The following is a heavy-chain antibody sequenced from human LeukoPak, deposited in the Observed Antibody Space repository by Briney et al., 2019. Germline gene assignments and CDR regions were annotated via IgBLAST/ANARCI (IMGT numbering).Heavy chain of an antibody. J-gene: IGHJ6*03. CDR2: ISSSGSTI. CDR3: AIGDYFYYYMDV. Sequence: GGSLRLSCAASGFTVSTNYMSWVRQAPGKGLEWVSYISSSGSTIYYADSVKGRFTISRDSAKNSVFLQMNSLRAEDTAVYYCAIGDYFYYYMDVWGKGTTVTVSS. D-gene: IGHD2-15*01. CDR1: GFTVSTNY. V-gene: IGHV3-11*04.